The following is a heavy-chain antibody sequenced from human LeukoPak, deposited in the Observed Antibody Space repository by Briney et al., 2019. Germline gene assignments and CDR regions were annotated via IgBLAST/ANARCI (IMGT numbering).Heavy chain of an antibody. J-gene: IGHJ4*02. Sequence: SETLSLTCTISGGSVSSNDYYWGWIRQPPGRGLEWIGTIHYSGSTYYKASLKSRVTISIDTSKKQFSLTLSSVTAADTAVYYCARIRSYYDSGYYPYYIDYWGQGTPVTVSS. D-gene: IGHD3-22*01. CDR2: IHYSGST. CDR1: GGSVSSNDYY. V-gene: IGHV4-39*07. CDR3: ARIRSYYDSGYYPYYIDY.